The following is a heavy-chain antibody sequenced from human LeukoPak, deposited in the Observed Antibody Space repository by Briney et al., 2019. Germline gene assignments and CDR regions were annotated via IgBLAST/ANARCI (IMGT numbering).Heavy chain of an antibody. CDR2: ISDSGSII. V-gene: IGHV3-23*01. CDR3: AKDARRTSGWYFFDY. D-gene: IGHD6-19*01. CDR1: GFAFSSQA. J-gene: IGHJ4*02. Sequence: PGGSLRLSCAASGFAFSSQAMGWVRQAPGKGLEWVSVISDSGSIIYYADSVKGRFTISRDNSKNTLFLQMNSLRVEDTAVYYCAKDARRTSGWYFFDYWGQGTLVTVSS.